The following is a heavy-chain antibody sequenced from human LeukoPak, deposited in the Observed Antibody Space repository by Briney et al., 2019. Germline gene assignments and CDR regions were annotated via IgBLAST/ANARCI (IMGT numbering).Heavy chain of an antibody. V-gene: IGHV1-18*04. D-gene: IGHD2-8*01. CDR2: IGAYNGNT. Sequence: ASVKVSCKASGYTFTSYYMHWVRQAPGQGLEWMGWIGAYNGNTNYAQKLQGRVTMTTDTSTSTAYMELRSLRSDDTAVYYCARGVPLGYCTYGVCYPPYYFDYWGQGTLVTASS. CDR3: ARGVPLGYCTYGVCYPPYYFDY. CDR1: GYTFTSYY. J-gene: IGHJ4*02.